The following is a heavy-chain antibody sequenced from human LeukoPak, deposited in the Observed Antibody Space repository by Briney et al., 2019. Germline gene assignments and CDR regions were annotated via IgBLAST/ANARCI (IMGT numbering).Heavy chain of an antibody. CDR3: TKVPHSSAWYVALDY. V-gene: IGHV3-23*01. CDR2: FSVSGST. Sequence: PGGSLRLSCAASGFTFSSYAMSWVRQAPGKGLEWVSGFSVSGSTYYADSVKGRFTISRDNSKGTLFLQMNSLRAEDAAIYYCTKVPHSSAWYVALDYWGQGTLVTVSS. CDR1: GFTFSSYA. D-gene: IGHD6-19*01. J-gene: IGHJ4*02.